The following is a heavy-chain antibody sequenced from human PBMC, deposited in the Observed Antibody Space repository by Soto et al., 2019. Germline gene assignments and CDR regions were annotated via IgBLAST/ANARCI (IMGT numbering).Heavy chain of an antibody. CDR3: ARQRRGGDWFDP. Sequence: SETLSLTCAVSGVSVTNGDYYWTWMRQSPGKGLEWIGNIYYTETTNYNPSLNSRLSISIDTSRNQFSLQLTSVTAADTAIYYCARQRRGGDWFDPWGQGTLVTVSS. CDR1: GVSVTNGDYY. V-gene: IGHV4-30-4*01. CDR2: IYYTETT. J-gene: IGHJ5*02.